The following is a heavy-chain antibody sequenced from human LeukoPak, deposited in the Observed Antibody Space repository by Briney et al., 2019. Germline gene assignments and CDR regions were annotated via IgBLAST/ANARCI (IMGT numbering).Heavy chain of an antibody. J-gene: IGHJ4*02. D-gene: IGHD3-22*01. CDR2: IYYSGST. Sequence: SETLSLTCTVSGGSISSSSSYWGWIRQPPGKGLEWIGSIYYSGSTYYNPSLKSRVTISVDTSKNQFSLKLSSVTAADTAVYYCASYSSGYYYDFDYWGQGTLVTVSS. V-gene: IGHV4-39*01. CDR1: GGSISSSSSY. CDR3: ASYSSGYYYDFDY.